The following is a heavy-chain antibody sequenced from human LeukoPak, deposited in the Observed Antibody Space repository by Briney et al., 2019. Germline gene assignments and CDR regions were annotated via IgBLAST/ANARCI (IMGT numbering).Heavy chain of an antibody. Sequence: SETLSLTCTVSGGSVSSSYWSWIRQPPGKGLEWIGHIYYSGTTSENTNYNPSLKSRVTIAIDTSKNQFSLQVRSVTAADTAVYYCARGSGRYYYYGVDVWGQGTTVAVSS. D-gene: IGHD7-27*01. CDR1: GGSVSSSY. CDR2: IYYSGTTSENT. CDR3: ARGSGRYYYYGVDV. J-gene: IGHJ6*01. V-gene: IGHV4-59*02.